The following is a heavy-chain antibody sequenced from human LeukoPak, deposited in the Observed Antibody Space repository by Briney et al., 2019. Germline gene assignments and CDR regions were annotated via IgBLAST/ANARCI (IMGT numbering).Heavy chain of an antibody. CDR3: ARHLINRFQLNSPSALDAFYI. D-gene: IGHD4-23*01. CDR2: IYYGGAT. Sequence: MTSETLSLTCTVSGGTINTNEYYWAWIRQPPGKGLEWIGSIYYGGATYTVPSLKSRIGLSVDSSENRFSLKLTSVTGADTALYYCARHLINRFQLNSPSALDAFYIWGQGTMVSVSS. V-gene: IGHV4-39*01. J-gene: IGHJ3*02. CDR1: GGTINTNEYY.